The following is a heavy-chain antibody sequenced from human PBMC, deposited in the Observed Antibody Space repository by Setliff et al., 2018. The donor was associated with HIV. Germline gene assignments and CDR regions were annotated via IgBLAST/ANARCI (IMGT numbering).Heavy chain of an antibody. J-gene: IGHJ5*01. V-gene: IGHV4-34*01. D-gene: IGHD3-22*01. Sequence: SETLSLTCAVYGGSFSRDYRTWIRQPPGKGPEWIGEINHSGITNYNSFLKSRVTISIDTSKNQFSLKLNSVTAADTAMYYCATGWLDSSGQKNFGSWGLGTLVTVSS. CDR2: INHSGIT. CDR3: ATGWLDSSGQKNFGS. CDR1: GGSFSRDY.